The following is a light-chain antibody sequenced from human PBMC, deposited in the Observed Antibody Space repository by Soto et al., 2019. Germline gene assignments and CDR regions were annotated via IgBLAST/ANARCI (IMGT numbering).Light chain of an antibody. Sequence: QSVLPQPPSASGSPGQSVIISCTGTSSDVGAYNYVSWYQHHPGKAPKLMVYEVNKRPSGVPDRFSGSKSGNTASLTVSGLQAEDEADYYCTSHAGTINFPYIFGTGTKVTVL. V-gene: IGLV2-8*01. CDR1: SSDVGAYNY. CDR3: TSHAGTINFPYI. J-gene: IGLJ1*01. CDR2: EVN.